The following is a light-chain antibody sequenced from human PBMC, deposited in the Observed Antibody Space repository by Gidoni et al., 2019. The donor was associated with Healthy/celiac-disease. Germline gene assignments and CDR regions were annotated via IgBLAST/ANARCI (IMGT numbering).Light chain of an antibody. Sequence: QSVLTQPPSLSGAPGPRVTISCTGSSSNIGAGYDVHWYQQLPGTAPKLLIYGNSNRPSGVPDRFSGYKSGTSASLAITGLQAEDEADYYCQSYDSSLSGWVFGGGTKLTVL. J-gene: IGLJ3*02. V-gene: IGLV1-40*01. CDR1: SSNIGAGYD. CDR3: QSYDSSLSGWV. CDR2: GNS.